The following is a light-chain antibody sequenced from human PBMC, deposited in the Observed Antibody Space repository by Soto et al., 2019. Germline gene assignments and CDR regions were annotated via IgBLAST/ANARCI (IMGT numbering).Light chain of an antibody. CDR1: GSNIGSNY. CDR3: AAWDDNLSGHAV. CDR2: RNN. V-gene: IGLV1-47*01. J-gene: IGLJ7*01. Sequence: QSVLTQPPSASGTPGQRVTISCSGSGSNIGSNYVYWYQQLPGTAPKLLIYRNNQRPSGVPDRFSGSKSGTSASLSISGLRSEDEADYDCAAWDDNLSGHAVFGGGTQLTVL.